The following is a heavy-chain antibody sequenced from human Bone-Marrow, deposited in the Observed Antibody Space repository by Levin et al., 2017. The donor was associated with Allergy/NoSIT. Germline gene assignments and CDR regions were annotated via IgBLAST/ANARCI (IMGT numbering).Heavy chain of an antibody. CDR3: ARKGYGGDQGLDY. Sequence: GGSLRLSCAASGFTLTSHAMHWVRQIPGKGLEWVSMMSFDGSDKYYEDSVKGRFVISRDKSKNIMFLQMNSLRAEDTAVYYCARKGYGGDQGLDYWGQGTLVTVS. CDR1: GFTLTSHA. V-gene: IGHV3-30*09. CDR2: MSFDGSDK. J-gene: IGHJ4*02. D-gene: IGHD1-26*01.